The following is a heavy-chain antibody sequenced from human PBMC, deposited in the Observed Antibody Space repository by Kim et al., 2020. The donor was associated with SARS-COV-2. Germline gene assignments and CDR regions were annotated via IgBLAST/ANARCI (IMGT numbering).Heavy chain of an antibody. CDR1: GFAFSTYT. CDR3: GRPLLSGSYLYYYYGMDV. CDR2: ISDSSSYI. Sequence: GGSLRLSCAASGFAFSTYTINWVRQAPGKGLEWVSSISDSSSYIFYADSVKGRFTISRDNAKNSVYLQMNSLRAEDTGVYYCGRPLLSGSYLYYYYGMDVWGQGTTVTVSS. V-gene: IGHV3-21*01. J-gene: IGHJ6*02. D-gene: IGHD1-26*01.